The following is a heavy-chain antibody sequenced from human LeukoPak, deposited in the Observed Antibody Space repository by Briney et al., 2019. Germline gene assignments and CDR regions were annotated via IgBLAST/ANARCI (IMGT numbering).Heavy chain of an antibody. CDR3: ARAPGGYDSSGYVNWFDP. Sequence: SETLSLTCTVSGDSISSYYWSWIRQPPGKGLEWIGYIYTSGGTNYIPSLKGRVTISIDTSKNQFSLKLSSVTAADTAVYYCARAPGGYDSSGYVNWFDPWGQGTLVTVSS. D-gene: IGHD3-22*01. CDR1: GDSISSYY. CDR2: IYTSGGT. V-gene: IGHV4-4*09. J-gene: IGHJ5*02.